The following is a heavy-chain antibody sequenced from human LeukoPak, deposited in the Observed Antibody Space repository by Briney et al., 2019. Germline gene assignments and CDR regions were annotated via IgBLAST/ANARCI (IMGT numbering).Heavy chain of an antibody. CDR2: INSDGSSI. D-gene: IGHD6-19*01. CDR3: ASRYSSGWYVPGGYYYYMDV. V-gene: IGHV3-74*03. CDR1: GFTFSRYW. Sequence: GGSLRLSCVASGFTFSRYWMHWVRQAPGKGLVWVSRINSDGSSITYADSVKGRFTISRDNSKNTLYLQMNSLRAEDTAVYYCASRYSSGWYVPGGYYYYMDVWGKGTTVTVSS. J-gene: IGHJ6*03.